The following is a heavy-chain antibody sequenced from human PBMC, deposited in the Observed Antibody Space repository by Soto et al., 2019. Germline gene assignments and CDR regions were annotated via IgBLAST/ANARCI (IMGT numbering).Heavy chain of an antibody. D-gene: IGHD3-9*01. Sequence: SETLSLTCTLSGGAINDHYWSFIRQPPGKGLEWIRYIYYNGNTNYNPSLESRVTISVDRSRNQFSLRLTSLTAADTAVYYCARVRTGYFDYWGRGALVTVSS. CDR3: ARVRTGYFDY. J-gene: IGHJ4*02. V-gene: IGHV4-59*11. CDR2: IYYNGNT. CDR1: GGAINDHY.